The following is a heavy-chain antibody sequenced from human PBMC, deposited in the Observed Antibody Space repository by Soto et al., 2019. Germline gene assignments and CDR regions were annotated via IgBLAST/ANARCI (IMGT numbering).Heavy chain of an antibody. CDR3: ARDQGYCSCGSCDVAGY. V-gene: IGHV3-74*01. D-gene: IGHD2-15*01. CDR1: GFTFSSYW. Sequence: EVQLVESGGGLVQPGGSLRLSCAASGFTFSSYWMHWVRQVPGKGLVWVSRINSDGSSTGYADSVMGRFTISRDNAKNPLYLQMNSLRAEDTAVYYCARDQGYCSCGSCDVAGYWGQGNLVTV. J-gene: IGHJ4*02. CDR2: INSDGSST.